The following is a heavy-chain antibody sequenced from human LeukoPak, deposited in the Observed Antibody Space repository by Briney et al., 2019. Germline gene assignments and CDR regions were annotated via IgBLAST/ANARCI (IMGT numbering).Heavy chain of an antibody. CDR2: ISWNSGSI. D-gene: IGHD2-2*01. Sequence: GGSLRLSCAASGFTFDDYAMHWVRQAPGKGLEWVSGISWNSGSIGYADSVKGRFTISRDNAKNPLYLQMNSLRAEDTALYYCAKDRSTSYYYGMDVWGQGTTVTVSS. CDR1: GFTFDDYA. J-gene: IGHJ6*02. CDR3: AKDRSTSYYYGMDV. V-gene: IGHV3-9*01.